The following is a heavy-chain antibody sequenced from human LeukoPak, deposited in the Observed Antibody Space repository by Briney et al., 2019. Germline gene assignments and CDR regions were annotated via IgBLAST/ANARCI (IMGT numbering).Heavy chain of an antibody. CDR3: ARGADSSGYYSSWYFDL. CDR1: GGSISSYY. Sequence: PSETLSLTCTVSGGSISSYYWRWIRQPPGKGRECIGYIYYSGSTNYNPSLKSRVTISVDTSKNQFSLKLSSVTAADTAVYYCARGADSSGYYSSWYFDLWGRGTLVTVSS. D-gene: IGHD3-22*01. V-gene: IGHV4-59*13. J-gene: IGHJ2*01. CDR2: IYYSGST.